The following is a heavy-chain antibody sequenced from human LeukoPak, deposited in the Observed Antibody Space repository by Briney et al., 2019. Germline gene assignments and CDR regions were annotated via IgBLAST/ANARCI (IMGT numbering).Heavy chain of an antibody. CDR1: GGSISSYY. D-gene: IGHD6-19*01. CDR2: IYTSGST. Sequence: SETLSLTCTVSGGSISSYYWSWIRQPAGKGLEWIGRIYTSGSTNYNPSLKSRVTISVDTSKNQFSLKLSSVTAADTAVYYCARSRKSVAGTYYYYYMDVWGKGTTVTVSS. J-gene: IGHJ6*03. CDR3: ARSRKSVAGTYYYYYMDV. V-gene: IGHV4-4*07.